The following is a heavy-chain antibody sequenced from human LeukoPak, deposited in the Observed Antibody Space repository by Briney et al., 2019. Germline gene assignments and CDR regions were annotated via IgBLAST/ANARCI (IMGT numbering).Heavy chain of an antibody. CDR2: IYYTGSA. J-gene: IGHJ5*02. V-gene: IGHV4-59*08. CDR3: ARHRDFYGSGTYSKMGWFDP. CDR1: GASINNYC. Sequence: SETLSLTCTVSGASINNYCWSWIRQPPGKGLEWIGYIYYTGSANYNPSLKSRVTISVDTSKNQFSLKLNSVTAADTAVYYCARHRDFYGSGTYSKMGWFDPWGQGTLVTVSS. D-gene: IGHD3-10*01.